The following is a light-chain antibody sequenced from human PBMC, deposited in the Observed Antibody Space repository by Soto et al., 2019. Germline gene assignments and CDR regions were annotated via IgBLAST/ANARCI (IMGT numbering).Light chain of an antibody. CDR2: LDS. Sequence: DIVMTQSPRSLPVTPGEPASISCRSSQSLLHSNGYNYLDWYLQKPGQSPQLLIYLDSNRATGVPDRLSGSETRTDFTLKISRVEAEDVRDYYCMQALQTTLTFGGGTKVQIK. V-gene: IGKV2-28*01. CDR1: QSLLHSNGYNY. J-gene: IGKJ4*01. CDR3: MQALQTTLT.